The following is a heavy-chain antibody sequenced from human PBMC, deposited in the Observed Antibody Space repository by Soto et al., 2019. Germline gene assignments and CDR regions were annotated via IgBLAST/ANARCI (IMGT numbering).Heavy chain of an antibody. V-gene: IGHV1-2*04. D-gene: IGHD2-2*01. Sequence: QVQLVQSGXEVXXXGXXVKVXCKASGYTXTGXXMXXXXXXXXQGLEWMGWINPNXGGTNYAQKFQGWVTMTRDTSISXAYMXLXXXXXXXXXXXXCAREDCSSTSCYFGYYGSGTAFDIWGQGTMVTVXS. J-gene: IGHJ3*02. CDR1: GYTXTGXX. CDR3: AREDCSSTSCYFGYYGSGTAFDI. CDR2: INPNXGGT.